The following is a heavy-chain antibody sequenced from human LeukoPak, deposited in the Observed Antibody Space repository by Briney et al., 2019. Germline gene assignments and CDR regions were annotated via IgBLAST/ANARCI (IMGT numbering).Heavy chain of an antibody. Sequence: SETLSLTCTVSGGSISSYYWSWIRQPPGKGLEWIGYIYYSGSTNYNPSLKSRVTISVDTSKNQFSLKLSSVTAADMAVYYCARERPHYYGSGSYYGDYYYYYYMDVWGKGTTVTVSS. CDR2: IYYSGST. CDR3: ARERPHYYGSGSYYGDYYYYYYMDV. J-gene: IGHJ6*03. V-gene: IGHV4-59*01. CDR1: GGSISSYY. D-gene: IGHD3-10*01.